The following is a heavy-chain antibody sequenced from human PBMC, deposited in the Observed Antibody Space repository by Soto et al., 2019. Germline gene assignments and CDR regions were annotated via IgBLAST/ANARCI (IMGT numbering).Heavy chain of an antibody. V-gene: IGHV3-74*01. D-gene: IGHD5-18*01. CDR1: GFTFSSYW. Sequence: EVQLVESGGGLVQPGGSLRLSCAASGFTFSSYWMHWVRQAPGKGLVWVSRINSDGSSTSYADSVKGRFTISRDNAKNTLYLQMNSLRAEDTDVYYCARDSPQDTAIVIGGMALWGQGTTVTVSS. CDR3: ARDSPQDTAIVIGGMAL. CDR2: INSDGSST. J-gene: IGHJ6*02.